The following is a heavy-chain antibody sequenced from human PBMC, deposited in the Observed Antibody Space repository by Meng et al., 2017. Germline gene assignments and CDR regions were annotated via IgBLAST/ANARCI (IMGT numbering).Heavy chain of an antibody. Sequence: VPLQGSGPGLVKPSGTLSLPCAFSCGSISSSNWWSWVRQPPGKGLEWIGEIYHSGSTNYNPSLKSRVTISVDKSKNQFSLKLSSVTAADTAVYYCARWSIYCSGGSCYSFDYWGQGTLVTVSS. CDR3: ARWSIYCSGGSCYSFDY. J-gene: IGHJ4*02. CDR2: IYHSGST. CDR1: CGSISSSNW. V-gene: IGHV4-4*02. D-gene: IGHD2-15*01.